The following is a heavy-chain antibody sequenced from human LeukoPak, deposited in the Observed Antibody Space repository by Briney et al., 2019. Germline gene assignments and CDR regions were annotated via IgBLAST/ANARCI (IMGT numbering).Heavy chain of an antibody. CDR2: ISYDGSNK. Sequence: GGSLRLSCAASGFTFSSYAMHWVRQAPGKGLEWVAVISYDGSNKYYADSVKGRFTISRDNSKNTLYLQMNGLRVEDTALYCCAKSSVWAFDIWGQGTMVTVS. CDR1: GFTFSSYA. V-gene: IGHV3-30*04. D-gene: IGHD1-14*01. CDR3: AKSSVWAFDI. J-gene: IGHJ3*02.